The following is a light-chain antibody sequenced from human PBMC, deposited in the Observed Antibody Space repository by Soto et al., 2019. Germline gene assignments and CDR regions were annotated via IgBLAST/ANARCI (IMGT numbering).Light chain of an antibody. CDR1: QSISSY. CDR2: AAS. CDR3: QQYNGYSRT. Sequence: DIQMTQSPSSLSASVGDRVPITCRASQSISSYLNWYQQKPGKAPKLLIYAASSLERGVPSRFSGSGSGTEFTLTISSMQPDDFATFYCQQYNGYSRTFGQGTKVDIK. J-gene: IGKJ1*01. V-gene: IGKV1-5*01.